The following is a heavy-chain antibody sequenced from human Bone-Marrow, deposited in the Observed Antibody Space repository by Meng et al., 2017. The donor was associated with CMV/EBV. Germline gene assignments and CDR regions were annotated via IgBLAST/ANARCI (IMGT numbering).Heavy chain of an antibody. V-gene: IGHV3-48*03. D-gene: IGHD6-13*01. CDR3: ARYSSSTAFDI. CDR2: ISSSGSTI. CDR1: GFTFSSYE. Sequence: GESLKISCAASGFTFSSYEMNWVRQAPGKGLEWVSYISSSGSTIYYADSVKGRFTISRDNAKNSLYLQMNSLRAEDTALYYCARYSSSTAFDIWGQGTMVTVSS. J-gene: IGHJ3*02.